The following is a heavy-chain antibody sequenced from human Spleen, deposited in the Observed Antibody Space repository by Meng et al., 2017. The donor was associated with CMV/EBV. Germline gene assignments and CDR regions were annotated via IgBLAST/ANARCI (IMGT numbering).Heavy chain of an antibody. V-gene: IGHV1-2*02. J-gene: IGHJ4*02. CDR2: INPNSGGT. D-gene: IGHD2-2*01. CDR1: GYTFTGYY. CDR3: ARVPVVVPAADYFDY. Sequence: ASVKVSCKASGYTFTGYYMYWVRQAPGQGLEWMGWINPNSGGTNHAQKFQGRVTMTRDTSISTAYMELSRLRSDDTAVYYCARVPVVVPAADYFDYWGQGTLVTVSS.